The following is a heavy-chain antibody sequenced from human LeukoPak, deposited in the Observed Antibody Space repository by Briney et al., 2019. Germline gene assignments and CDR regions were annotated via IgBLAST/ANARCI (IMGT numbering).Heavy chain of an antibody. D-gene: IGHD3-22*01. Sequence: GGSLRLSCAASGFTFSSYAMSWVRQAPGKGLEWVSAISGSGGSTYYADSVKGRFTISRDNSKSTLYLQMNSLRAEDTAVYYCALTYYYDRSRTFDYWGQGTLVTVSS. V-gene: IGHV3-23*01. J-gene: IGHJ4*02. CDR3: ALTYYYDRSRTFDY. CDR1: GFTFSSYA. CDR2: ISGSGGST.